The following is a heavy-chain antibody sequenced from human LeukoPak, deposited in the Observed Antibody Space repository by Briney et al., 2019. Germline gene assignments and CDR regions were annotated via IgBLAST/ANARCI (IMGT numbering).Heavy chain of an antibody. CDR2: IISRGDTT. D-gene: IGHD2-8*02. CDR3: ARGRGYCTGASCDIDY. V-gene: IGHV3-48*04. J-gene: IGHJ4*02. Sequence: PGGSLRLSCAASGFTFNRWSMNWVRQAPGKGLEWVSNIISRGDTTHYADSVKGRFSISRDNAKNSVFLQLNSLRADDTAVYYCARGRGYCTGASCDIDYWGQGTLVTVSS. CDR1: GFTFNRWS.